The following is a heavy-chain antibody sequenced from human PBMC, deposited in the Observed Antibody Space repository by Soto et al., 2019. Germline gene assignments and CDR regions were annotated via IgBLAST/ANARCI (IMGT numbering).Heavy chain of an antibody. V-gene: IGHV1-69*13. Sequence: SVKVSCKASGGTFSSYAISWVRLAPGQGLEWMGGIIPIFGTANYAQKFQGRVTITADESTSTAYMELSSLRSEDTAVYYCARFLVVGAHFDSWGQGTLGTVSS. CDR2: IIPIFGTA. J-gene: IGHJ4*02. D-gene: IGHD1-26*01. CDR1: GGTFSSYA. CDR3: ARFLVVGAHFDS.